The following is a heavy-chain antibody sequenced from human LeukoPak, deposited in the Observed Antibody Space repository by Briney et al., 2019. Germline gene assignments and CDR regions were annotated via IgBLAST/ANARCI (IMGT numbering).Heavy chain of an antibody. CDR1: GYTFTNYW. D-gene: IGHD2-21*01. J-gene: IGHJ5*02. CDR2: IYPGDSDI. Sequence: GESLKISCKGSGYTFTNYWIAWVRQIPGKGLEWMGIIYPGDSDIRYSPPFQGQVTISADKSISTAYLQWSSLKASDTAMYYCARRGDWRFDPWGQGTLVTVSS. CDR3: ARRGDWRFDP. V-gene: IGHV5-51*01.